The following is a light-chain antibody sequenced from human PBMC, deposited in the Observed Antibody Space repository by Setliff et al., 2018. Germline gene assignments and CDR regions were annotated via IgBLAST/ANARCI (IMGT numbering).Light chain of an antibody. CDR3: CSYAGSYTVL. Sequence: QSVLTQPRSVSGSPGQSVTISCTGASSDVGRYNYVSWYQQHPGKAPKLMIYDVSKRPSGVPDRFSGSKSGNTASLTISGLQAEDEADYYCCSYAGSYTVLFGGGTKVTVL. CDR1: SSDVGRYNY. CDR2: DVS. J-gene: IGLJ2*01. V-gene: IGLV2-11*01.